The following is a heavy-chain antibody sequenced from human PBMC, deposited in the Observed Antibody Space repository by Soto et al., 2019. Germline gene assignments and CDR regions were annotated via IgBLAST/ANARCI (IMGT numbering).Heavy chain of an antibody. CDR1: GFSLSTSGVG. CDR2: IYWDDDK. J-gene: IGHJ3*02. Sequence: QITLKESGPTLVKPTQTLTLTCTFSGFSLSTSGVGVGWIRQPPGKALEWLALIYWDDDKRYSPSLKSRLTITKDTSKNQVVLTTTNMDPVDTATYYCARSYYDYVWGSYRLRAFDIWGQGTMVTVSS. D-gene: IGHD3-16*02. V-gene: IGHV2-5*02. CDR3: ARSYYDYVWGSYRLRAFDI.